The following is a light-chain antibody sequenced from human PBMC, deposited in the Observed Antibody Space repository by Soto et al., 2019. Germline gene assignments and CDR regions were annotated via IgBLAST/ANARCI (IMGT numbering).Light chain of an antibody. CDR2: DAS. J-gene: IGKJ4*01. CDR1: QSVSTY. V-gene: IGKV3-11*01. Sequence: EIVLTQSPATLSLSPGERATLSCRASQSVSTYLAWYQQKPGQAPRLLMYDASNRVSGIPARFSGSGSGTDFTLTIRSLESEDFAVYYCQQRSDWPLTFGGGTKVEIK. CDR3: QQRSDWPLT.